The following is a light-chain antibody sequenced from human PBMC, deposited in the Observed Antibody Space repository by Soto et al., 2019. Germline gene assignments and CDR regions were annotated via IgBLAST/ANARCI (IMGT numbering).Light chain of an antibody. CDR2: GAS. CDR1: QDVTSDY. Sequence: EIVLTQSPGTLSLSPGERATLSCRASQDVTSDYLAWYQQRSGQAPRLLIYGASNRATGIPDRFSGGGSGTDFSLTLSRLESEDFAMYYCQQYGSSSPTTFGQGTRLEIE. CDR3: QQYGSSSPTT. V-gene: IGKV3-20*01. J-gene: IGKJ5*01.